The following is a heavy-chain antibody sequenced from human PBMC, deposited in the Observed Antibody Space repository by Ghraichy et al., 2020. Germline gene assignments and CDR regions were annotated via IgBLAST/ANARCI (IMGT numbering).Heavy chain of an antibody. J-gene: IGHJ6*02. CDR1: GDSISSGTYY. Sequence: SETLSLICTVSGDSISSGTYYWGWIRQAPDKGLEWIGTVYYNGNTFYNPSFKGRFTISVDTSKNQFSLKVSSVTAADTAVYYCASERPVASCDILTGYYSHGPDVWGQGTTVTVSS. D-gene: IGHD3-9*01. CDR2: VYYNGNT. V-gene: IGHV4-39*01. CDR3: ASERPVASCDILTGYYSHGPDV.